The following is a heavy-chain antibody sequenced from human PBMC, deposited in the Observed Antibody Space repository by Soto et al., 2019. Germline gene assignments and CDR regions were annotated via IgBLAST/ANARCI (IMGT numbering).Heavy chain of an antibody. V-gene: IGHV1-46*01. CDR3: ARDVSGPGATYVMDV. CDR1: GYIFSSHC. Sequence: ASVKVSCKASGYIFSSHCIYWVRQAPGQGLQWMGIINPGGGRTAYAQKFQGRVTLTRDMSTGTVYMELTSLTYDGTAVYYCARDVSGPGATYVMDVWGQGTTVTVSS. J-gene: IGHJ6*02. D-gene: IGHD2-2*01. CDR2: INPGGGRT.